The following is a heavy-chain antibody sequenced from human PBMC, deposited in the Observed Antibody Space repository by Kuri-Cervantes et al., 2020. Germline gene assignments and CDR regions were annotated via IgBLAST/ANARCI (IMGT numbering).Heavy chain of an antibody. CDR2: ISYDGSNK. J-gene: IGHJ4*02. CDR3: AKGGRIAVADKSFDY. D-gene: IGHD6-19*01. V-gene: IGHV3-30-3*01. CDR1: GCTYSSYA. Sequence: APMLHCAAYGCTYSSYAMHWVRQAPGKGLEWVAVISYDGSNKYYADSVKGRFTISRDNSKNTLYLQMNSLRAEDTALYYCAKGGRIAVADKSFDYWGQGTLVTVSS.